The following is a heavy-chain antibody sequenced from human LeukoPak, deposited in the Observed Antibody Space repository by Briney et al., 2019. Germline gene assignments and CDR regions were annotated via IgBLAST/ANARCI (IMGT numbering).Heavy chain of an antibody. J-gene: IGHJ3*02. D-gene: IGHD3-22*01. CDR3: AKDWAKYYYDSSGYPSGDAFDI. V-gene: IGHV3-23*01. Sequence: PGASLRLSCAASGFTFSSYAMSWVRQAPGKGLEWVSAISGSGGSTYYADSVKGRFTISRDNSKNTLYLQMNSLRAEDTAVYCCAKDWAKYYYDSSGYPSGDAFDIWGQGTMVTVSS. CDR2: ISGSGGST. CDR1: GFTFSSYA.